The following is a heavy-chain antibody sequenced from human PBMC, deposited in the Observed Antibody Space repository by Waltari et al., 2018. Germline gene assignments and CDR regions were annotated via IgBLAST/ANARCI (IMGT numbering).Heavy chain of an antibody. CDR3: ARDRPYYGSGSYYDYDAFDI. CDR1: GGSISSGSYY. D-gene: IGHD3-10*01. J-gene: IGHJ3*02. CDR2: IYTSGST. Sequence: QVQLQESGPGLVKPSQTLSLTCTVSGGSISSGSYYWSWIRQPAGKGLEWIGRIYTSGSTNYNPSLKRRVTISVDTSKNQSSLKLSSWTAADTAVYYCARDRPYYGSGSYYDYDAFDIWGQGTMVTVSS. V-gene: IGHV4-61*02.